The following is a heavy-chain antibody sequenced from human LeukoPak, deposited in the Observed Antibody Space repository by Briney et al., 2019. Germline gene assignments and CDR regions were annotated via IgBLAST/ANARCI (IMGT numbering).Heavy chain of an antibody. CDR1: GFTFSSYS. CDR2: ISSSSSYI. V-gene: IGHV3-21*01. D-gene: IGHD2-15*01. J-gene: IGHJ4*02. CDR3: ARGMRVVVVADSHDY. Sequence: AGGSLRLSCAASGFTFSSYSMNWVRQAPGKGLEWVSSISSSSSYIYYADSVKGRFTISRDNAKNSLYLQMNSLRAEDTAVYYCARGMRVVVVADSHDYWGQGTLVTVSS.